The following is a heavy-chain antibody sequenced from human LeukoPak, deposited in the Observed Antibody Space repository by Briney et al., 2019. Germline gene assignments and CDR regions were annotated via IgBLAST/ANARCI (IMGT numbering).Heavy chain of an antibody. CDR2: IIPIFGTA. Sequence: ASVKVSCRASGGTFSSYAISWVRQAPGQGLEWMGGIIPIFGTANYAQTFQGRVTITTDESTSTAYMELSSLRSEDTAVYYCARAQNSNIVVVPAALDYWGQGTLVTVSS. V-gene: IGHV1-69*05. J-gene: IGHJ4*02. D-gene: IGHD2-2*01. CDR3: ARAQNSNIVVVPAALDY. CDR1: GGTFSSYA.